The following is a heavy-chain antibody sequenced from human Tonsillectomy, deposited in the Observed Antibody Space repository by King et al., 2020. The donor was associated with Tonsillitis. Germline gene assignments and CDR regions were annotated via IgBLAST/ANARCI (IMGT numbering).Heavy chain of an antibody. CDR2: ISYDGSNK. D-gene: IGHD4-17*01. CDR3: ARENYGDHYFDY. Sequence: VQLVESGGGVVQPGRSLRLSCAASGFTFSSYAMHWVRQATGKGLEWVAVISYDGSNKYYADSVKGRFTISRENSKNTLYLQMNSLRTEDTAVYYCARENYGDHYFDYWGQGTLVTVSS. J-gene: IGHJ4*02. CDR1: GFTFSSYA. V-gene: IGHV3-30*01.